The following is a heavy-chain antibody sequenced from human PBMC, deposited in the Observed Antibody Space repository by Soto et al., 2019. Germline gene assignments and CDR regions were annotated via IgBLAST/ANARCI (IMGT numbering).Heavy chain of an antibody. CDR2: IYPGDSDT. CDR3: ARAGSLEMATIRFDY. V-gene: IGHV5-51*01. Sequence: GESLKISCKGSGYSFTSYWIGWVRQMPGKGLEWMGIIYPGDSDTRYSPSFQGQVTISADKSISAAYLQRSSLKASDTAMYYCARAGSLEMATIRFDYWGQGTLVTVSS. D-gene: IGHD5-12*01. CDR1: GYSFTSYW. J-gene: IGHJ4*02.